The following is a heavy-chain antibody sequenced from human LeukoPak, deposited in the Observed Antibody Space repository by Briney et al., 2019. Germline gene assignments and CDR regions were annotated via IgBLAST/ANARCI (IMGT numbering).Heavy chain of an antibody. CDR3: ARVRPYSSGWYYFDY. D-gene: IGHD6-19*01. CDR1: GFTFSSYW. V-gene: IGHV3-7*01. CDR2: IKQDGSEK. J-gene: IGHJ4*02. Sequence: GGSLRLSCAASGFTFSSYWMSWVRQAPGKGLEWVANIKQDGSEKYYVDSVKGRFTISRDNAKNSLYLQMNSLRAEDTAVYYCARVRPYSSGWYYFDYWGQGTLVTVSS.